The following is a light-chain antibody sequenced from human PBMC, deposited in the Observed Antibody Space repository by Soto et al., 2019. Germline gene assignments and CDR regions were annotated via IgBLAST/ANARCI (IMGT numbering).Light chain of an antibody. J-gene: IGKJ5*01. Sequence: DIQITQSPSSLSASVGDRLTITCQESQNIKNYLNWYQQTPGRAPQLLIYDASNLEAGVPSRFRGSGSGTDFTFTISRLQPEDIATYYCQQYENIPTFGQGTRLEIK. CDR1: QNIKNY. CDR3: QQYENIPT. CDR2: DAS. V-gene: IGKV1-33*01.